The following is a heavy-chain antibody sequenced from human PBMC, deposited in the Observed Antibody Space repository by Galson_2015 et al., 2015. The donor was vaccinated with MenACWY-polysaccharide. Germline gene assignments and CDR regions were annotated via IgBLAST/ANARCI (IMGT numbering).Heavy chain of an antibody. Sequence: CAISGDSVSSDSAAWNWIRQSPSRGLEWLGRTYYRSKWYNDYAVSVKSRITINPDTSKNQFSLQLNSVTPEDTAVYYCARDRSNWNDENWFDPWGQGTLVTVSS. CDR1: GDSVSSDSAA. D-gene: IGHD1-20*01. J-gene: IGHJ5*02. CDR2: TYYRSKWYN. V-gene: IGHV6-1*01. CDR3: ARDRSNWNDENWFDP.